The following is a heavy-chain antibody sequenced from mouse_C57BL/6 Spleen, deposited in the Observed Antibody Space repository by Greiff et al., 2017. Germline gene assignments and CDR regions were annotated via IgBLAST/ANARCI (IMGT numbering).Heavy chain of an antibody. CDR1: GFTFSDYY. D-gene: IGHD4-1*02. V-gene: IGHV5-16*01. CDR3: ARDGSQLGPHWYFDV. Sequence: EVQRVESEGGLVQPGSSMKLSCTASGFTFSDYYMAWVRQVPEKGLEWVANINYDGSSTYYLDSLKSRFIISRDNAKNILYLQMSSLKSEDTATYYCARDGSQLGPHWYFDVWGTGTTVTVSS. J-gene: IGHJ1*03. CDR2: INYDGSST.